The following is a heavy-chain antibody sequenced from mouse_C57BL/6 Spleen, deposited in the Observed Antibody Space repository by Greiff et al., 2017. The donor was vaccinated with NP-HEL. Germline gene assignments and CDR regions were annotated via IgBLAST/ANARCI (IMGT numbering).Heavy chain of an antibody. J-gene: IGHJ1*03. CDR1: GYTFTSYD. CDR2: IYPRDGST. D-gene: IGHD1-1*01. V-gene: IGHV1-85*01. CDR3: ARGGYYGSRYFDV. Sequence: VQLQQSGPELVKPGASVKLSCKASGYTFTSYDINWVKQRPGQGLEWIGWIYPRDGSTKYNEKFKGKATLTVDTSSSKAYMELHSLTSEDSAVYVCARGGYYGSRYFDVWGTGTTVTVSS.